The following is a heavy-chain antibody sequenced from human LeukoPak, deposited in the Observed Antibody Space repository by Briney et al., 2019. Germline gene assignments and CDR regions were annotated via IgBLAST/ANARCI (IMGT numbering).Heavy chain of an antibody. J-gene: IGHJ4*02. CDR1: GYTLTNYA. CDR2: INTNTGNP. CDR3: ARVQGYCSTTSCYPHY. Sequence: EASVKVSCKASGYTLTNYALNWVRQAPGQGLEWMRWINTNTGNPTYAQGFTGRFVFSLDTSVNTAYLQISSLKAEDTAIYYCARVQGYCSTTSCYPHYWGQGTLVTVSS. V-gene: IGHV7-4-1*02. D-gene: IGHD2-2*01.